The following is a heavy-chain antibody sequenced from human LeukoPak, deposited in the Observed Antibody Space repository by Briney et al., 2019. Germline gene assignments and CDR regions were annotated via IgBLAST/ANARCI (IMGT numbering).Heavy chain of an antibody. CDR1: GYSFTTDW. Sequence: GESLKISCTVSGYSFTTDWIAWVRQVPGKGLEWMGIIFPADSDTRYSPSFEGQVTISVDKSISTAYLQWSSLKASDTAMYYCARQRGRYFDYWGQGTLVTVSS. CDR3: ARQRGRYFDY. J-gene: IGHJ4*02. D-gene: IGHD1-26*01. CDR2: IFPADSDT. V-gene: IGHV5-51*01.